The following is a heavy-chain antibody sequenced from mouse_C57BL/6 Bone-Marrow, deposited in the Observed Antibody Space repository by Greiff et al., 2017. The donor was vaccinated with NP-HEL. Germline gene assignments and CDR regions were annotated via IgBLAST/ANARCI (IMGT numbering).Heavy chain of an antibody. D-gene: IGHD1-1*01. CDR1: GYTFTGYW. V-gene: IGHV1-9*01. CDR2: ILPGSGST. J-gene: IGHJ2*01. CDR3: AKVPYYCGSSGDY. Sequence: QVQLQQSGAELMKPGASVKLSCKATGYTFTGYWIDWVKQRPGHGLEWIGEILPGSGSTNYNQKFKGKATFTAATSSNTAYMQLSSLTTEDSAVYYCAKVPYYCGSSGDYWGQGTTLTVSS.